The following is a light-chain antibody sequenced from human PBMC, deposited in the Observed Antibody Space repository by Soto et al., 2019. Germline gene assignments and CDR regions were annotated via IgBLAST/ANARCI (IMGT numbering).Light chain of an antibody. CDR3: QQCSWHPFTVT. V-gene: IGKV3-15*01. CDR1: QSVSSN. Sequence: EIVMTQSPATLSVSPGERATLSFRASQSVSSNFAWYQQKPGQAPRLLIYVAFTRATGIPARFSGSGSGTEYTLTNSRLQSEDSAVYYCQQCSWHPFTVTFGGRTKEEIK. J-gene: IGKJ4*01. CDR2: VAF.